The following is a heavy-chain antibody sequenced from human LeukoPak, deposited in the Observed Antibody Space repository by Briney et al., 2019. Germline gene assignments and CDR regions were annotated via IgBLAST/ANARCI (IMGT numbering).Heavy chain of an antibody. CDR2: IIPILGIA. Sequence: GASVKVSCKASGGTFSSYAISWVRQAPGQGLEWMGRIIPILGIANYAQKFQGRVTITADKSTSTAYMELSSLRSEDTAVYYCALVVGSTTFGWFDPWGQGTLVTVSS. CDR1: GGTFSSYA. D-gene: IGHD2-2*01. CDR3: ALVVGSTTFGWFDP. J-gene: IGHJ5*02. V-gene: IGHV1-69*04.